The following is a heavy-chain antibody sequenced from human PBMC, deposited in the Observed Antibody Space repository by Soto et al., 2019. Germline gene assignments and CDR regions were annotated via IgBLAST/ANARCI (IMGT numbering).Heavy chain of an antibody. CDR3: ASQPRIWQQLSRGYP. CDR1: GGSISSSSYY. V-gene: IGHV4-39*01. CDR2: IYYSGST. J-gene: IGHJ4*02. Sequence: QLQLQESGPGLVKPSETLSLTCTVSGGSISSSSYYWGWIRQPPGKGLEWIGSIYYSGSTYYNPSLKSRVTISVDTSKNQFSLKLSSVTAADTAVYYCASQPRIWQQLSRGYPWGQGTLVTVSS. D-gene: IGHD6-13*01.